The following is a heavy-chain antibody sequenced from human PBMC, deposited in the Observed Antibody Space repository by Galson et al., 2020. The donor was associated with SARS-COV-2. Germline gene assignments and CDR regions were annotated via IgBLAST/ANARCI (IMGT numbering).Heavy chain of an antibody. Sequence: SVKVSCKASGFTFTSSAVQWVRQARGQHLEWIGWNVVGSDNTKYAQKFQERVTITRDMSISTVYMELSSLRSEDTAVYYCAAMWAGMTTGGGYWGQGTLVTVSS. D-gene: IGHD4-17*01. CDR1: GFTFTSSA. V-gene: IGHV1-58*01. CDR2: NVVGSDNT. J-gene: IGHJ4*02. CDR3: AAMWAGMTTGGGY.